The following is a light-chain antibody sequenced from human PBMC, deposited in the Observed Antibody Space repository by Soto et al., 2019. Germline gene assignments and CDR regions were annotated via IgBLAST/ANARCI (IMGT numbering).Light chain of an antibody. V-gene: IGKV1-5*01. CDR3: QQYFSYPLT. J-gene: IGKJ4*01. CDR2: DVS. CDR1: QSPGTW. Sequence: DIQMTQSPSTLSASVGDRVIITCRASQSPGTWMAWYQQKPGTAPVLLIYDVSKLESGVPSRFSGRASGTEFNLTITSLQPDDFATYYCQQYFSYPLTFGGGTKVEIK.